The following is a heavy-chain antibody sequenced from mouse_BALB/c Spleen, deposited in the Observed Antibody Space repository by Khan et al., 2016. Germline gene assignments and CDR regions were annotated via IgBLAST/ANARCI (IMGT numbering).Heavy chain of an antibody. Sequence: EVELVESGGGLVQPGGSRRLSCAASGFTFSSFGMHWVRQAPEKGLEWVAYISSGSSAFYYEDTVKGRFTISIDNPKNTLLLQMTSLRSDDTAMLYWGRNYGKYGSGWFAYWGQRTLGTVSA. D-gene: IGHD1-1*01. J-gene: IGHJ3*01. CDR2: ISSGSSAF. CDR3: GRNYGKYGSGWFAY. CDR1: GFTFSSFG. V-gene: IGHV5-17*02.